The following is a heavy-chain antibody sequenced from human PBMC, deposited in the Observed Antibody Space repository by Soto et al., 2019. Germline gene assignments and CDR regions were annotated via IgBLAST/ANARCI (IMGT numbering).Heavy chain of an antibody. Sequence: GASVKVSCKASGYTFTSYGISWVRQAPGQGLGWMGWISAYNGNTNYAQKLQGRVTMTTDTSTSTAYMELRSLRSDDTAVYYCARWGFGELFYYYYYGMDVWGQGTTVTVSS. CDR2: ISAYNGNT. CDR3: ARWGFGELFYYYYYGMDV. CDR1: GYTFTSYG. D-gene: IGHD3-10*01. J-gene: IGHJ6*02. V-gene: IGHV1-18*01.